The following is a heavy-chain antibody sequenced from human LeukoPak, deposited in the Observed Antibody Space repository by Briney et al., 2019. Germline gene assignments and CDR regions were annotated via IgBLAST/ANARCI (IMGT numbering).Heavy chain of an antibody. CDR2: IYSGGST. V-gene: IGHV3-53*05. CDR1: GFTVSSNY. CDR3: AKDRGRYCSSTSCYAFDI. D-gene: IGHD2-2*01. Sequence: GGSLRLSCAASGFTVSSNYMSWVRQAPGKGLEWVSVIYSGGSTYYADSVKGRFTISRDNSKNTLYLQMNSLRAEDTAVYYCAKDRGRYCSSTSCYAFDIWGQGTMVTVSS. J-gene: IGHJ3*02.